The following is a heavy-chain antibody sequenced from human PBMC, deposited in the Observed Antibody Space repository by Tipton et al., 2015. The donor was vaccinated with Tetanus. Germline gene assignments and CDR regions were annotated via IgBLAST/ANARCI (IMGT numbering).Heavy chain of an antibody. CDR2: ISYDGSKN. Sequence: RSLRLSCEASGFRFSSYGMHWVRQAPGKGLEWVAVISYDGSKNNYADSVKGRFTISRDNSKNMLYLQMNSLTTEDTAVYYCAREWTSTVTSKYDYWGQGTLVTVSS. CDR1: GFRFSSYG. J-gene: IGHJ4*02. D-gene: IGHD4-17*01. V-gene: IGHV3-30*19. CDR3: AREWTSTVTSKYDY.